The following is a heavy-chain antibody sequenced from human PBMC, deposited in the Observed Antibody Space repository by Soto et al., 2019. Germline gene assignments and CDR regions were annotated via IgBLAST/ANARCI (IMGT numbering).Heavy chain of an antibody. CDR1: GYTFTSYG. Sequence: GASVKVSCKASGYTFTSYGISWVRQAPGQGLEWMGWISAYNGNTNYAQKLQGRVTMTTDTSTSTAYMELRSLRSDDTAVYYCARDLWGSIMGYFDYWGQGTLVTVSS. CDR2: ISAYNGNT. V-gene: IGHV1-18*01. CDR3: ARDLWGSIMGYFDY. J-gene: IGHJ4*02. D-gene: IGHD7-27*01.